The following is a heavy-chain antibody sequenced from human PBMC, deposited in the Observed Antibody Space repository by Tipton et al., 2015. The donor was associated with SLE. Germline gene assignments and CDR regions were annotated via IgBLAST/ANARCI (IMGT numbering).Heavy chain of an antibody. CDR3: ARSPVDYWNGYSA. J-gene: IGHJ4*02. CDR1: GFTFSNYA. V-gene: IGHV3-23*01. D-gene: IGHD3-3*01. Sequence: SLRLSCVVPGFTFSNYAMSWVRQAPGKGLEWISAITGSGDRTYYKDSVKGRFTISRDNSKDSLYLQMNALRAEDTAVYYCARSPVDYWNGYSAWGQGTLVAVSS. CDR2: ITGSGDRT.